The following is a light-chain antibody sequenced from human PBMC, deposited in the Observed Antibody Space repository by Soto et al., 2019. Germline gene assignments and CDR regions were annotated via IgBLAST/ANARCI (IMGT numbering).Light chain of an antibody. V-gene: IGKV1-5*01. CDR3: QQYNSYLWT. CDR1: QSTSSW. CDR2: DAS. J-gene: IGKJ1*01. Sequence: DIQMTQSPSTLSASVGDRVTITCRASQSTSSWLAWYQQKPGKAPKLLIYDASSLESGVPSRFSGSGSGTEFTLTISSLQPDDFETYYCQQYNSYLWTFGQGTKVDIK.